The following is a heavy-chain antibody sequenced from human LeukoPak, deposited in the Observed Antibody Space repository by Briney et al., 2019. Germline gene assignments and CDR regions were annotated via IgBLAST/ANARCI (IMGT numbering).Heavy chain of an antibody. J-gene: IGHJ4*02. CDR1: GYTFTSYD. CDR3: ARGLDLAYCGGDCYLPDY. D-gene: IGHD2-21*02. CDR2: MNPDSGNT. V-gene: IGHV1-8*01. Sequence: ASVTVSCKASGYTFTSYDINWVRQATGQGLEWMGWMNPDSGNTGYAQKFQGRVTMTRNTSISTAYMELSRLRSDDTAVYYCARGLDLAYCGGDCYLPDYWGQGTLVTVSS.